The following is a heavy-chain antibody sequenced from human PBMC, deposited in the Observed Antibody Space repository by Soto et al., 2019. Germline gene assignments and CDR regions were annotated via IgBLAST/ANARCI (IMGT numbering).Heavy chain of an antibody. CDR3: ARHHRGSDFRGSWGFDF. V-gene: IGHV4-59*08. J-gene: IGHJ4*02. D-gene: IGHD5-12*01. CDR2: IYNSGSP. Sequence: QVQLQESGPGLVKPWETLSLTCTVSGGSMTNYHWSWIRQPPGKGLEWIGYIYNSGSPSYNPSLKSRVTLLPDTSKNQFSLRLSSVTAADTAVYYCARHHRGSDFRGSWGFDFWGQGTLVTVSS. CDR1: GGSMTNYH.